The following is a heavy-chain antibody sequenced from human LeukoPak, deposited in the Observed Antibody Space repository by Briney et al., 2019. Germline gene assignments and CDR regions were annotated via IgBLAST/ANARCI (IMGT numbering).Heavy chain of an antibody. CDR2: ISSDGSST. Sequence: VGSLRLSCAASGCTFSSHWMHWVPQAPGKELVWVTRISSDGSSTSYADSVKGRFTISRDNAKNTLFLQMSSLRAEDTAMYYCARISLSGWVNDHWGQGTLVTVSS. J-gene: IGHJ4*02. CDR1: GCTFSSHW. V-gene: IGHV3-74*01. CDR3: ARISLSGWVNDH. D-gene: IGHD6-19*01.